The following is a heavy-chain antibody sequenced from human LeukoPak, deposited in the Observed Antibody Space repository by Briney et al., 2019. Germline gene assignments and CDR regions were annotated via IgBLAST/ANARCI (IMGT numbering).Heavy chain of an antibody. J-gene: IGHJ4*02. D-gene: IGHD2-2*01. V-gene: IGHV1-18*01. CDR1: GYTFTNYG. CDR3: ATDLEGSLYRY. Sequence: ASVKVSCKASGYTFTNYGISWVRQAPGQGLEWMGWISAYNGNTYYAQKLQGRVTMTTDTSTSTAYMELRSLRSGDTAVYYCATDLEGSLYRYWGQGTLVTVSS. CDR2: ISAYNGNT.